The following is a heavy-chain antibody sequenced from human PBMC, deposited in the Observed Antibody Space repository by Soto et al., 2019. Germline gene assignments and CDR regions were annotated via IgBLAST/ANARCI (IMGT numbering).Heavy chain of an antibody. CDR3: ARDPVGQYGGNSV. V-gene: IGHV1-18*01. D-gene: IGHD2-21*02. Sequence: ASVKVSCKASGYTFTSYGMSCVRQAPGQGLEWMGWISAYNGNTPSPHQPQRRVTTTTDKSTPTDYIATRSMRSDDTAVYYCARDPVGQYGGNSVWGQGTLVTVSS. J-gene: IGHJ4*02. CDR1: GYTFTSYG. CDR2: ISAYNGNT.